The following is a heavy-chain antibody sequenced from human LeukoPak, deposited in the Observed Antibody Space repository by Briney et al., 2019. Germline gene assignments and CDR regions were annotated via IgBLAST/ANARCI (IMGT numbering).Heavy chain of an antibody. Sequence: GGSLRLSCAASGFTFSSYSMNWVRQAPGKGLEWVSSISSSSSYIYYADSVKGRFTISRDNSKNTLYLQMNSLRAEDTAVYYCAKDSHSYYDFWSSPDYWGQGTLVTVSS. CDR1: GFTFSSYS. V-gene: IGHV3-21*01. CDR2: ISSSSSYI. D-gene: IGHD3-3*01. CDR3: AKDSHSYYDFWSSPDY. J-gene: IGHJ4*02.